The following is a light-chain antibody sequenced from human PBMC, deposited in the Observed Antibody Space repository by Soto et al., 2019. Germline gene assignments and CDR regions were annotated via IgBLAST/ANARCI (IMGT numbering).Light chain of an antibody. Sequence: DIPMTQSPSTLSASVGDRVTITCRASQSISTWLAWYQQKPGKAPKLLIYTASNLEGGVPSRFSGSGSGTEFTLTISSLQPDDFATYYCQQYNSAWTFGQGTKVEL. CDR2: TAS. CDR1: QSISTW. V-gene: IGKV1-5*03. J-gene: IGKJ1*01. CDR3: QQYNSAWT.